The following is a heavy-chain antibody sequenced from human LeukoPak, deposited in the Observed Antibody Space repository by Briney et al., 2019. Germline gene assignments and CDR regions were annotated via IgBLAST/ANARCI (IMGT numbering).Heavy chain of an antibody. CDR1: GGTFSNYA. CDR2: IIPIFGTT. D-gene: IGHD3-22*01. J-gene: IGHJ4*02. V-gene: IGHV1-69*05. Sequence: ASVKVSCEASGGTFSNYAISWVRRAPGQGLEWMGRIIPIFGTTNYAQKFQGRVTITTDESTSTAYMELSSLRSEDTAVYYCARGGEANYYDTSGYYLYYYWGQGTLVTVSS. CDR3: ARGGEANYYDTSGYYLYYY.